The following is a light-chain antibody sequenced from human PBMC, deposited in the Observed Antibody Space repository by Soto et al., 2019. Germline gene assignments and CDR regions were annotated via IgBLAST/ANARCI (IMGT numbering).Light chain of an antibody. CDR3: QQYNRYSIH. J-gene: IGKJ4*01. CDR2: DAS. CDR1: QSISNW. Sequence: DIQLTQSPSTLSASVGDRVTITCRASQSISNWVVWYQQKPGKAPKFLIYDASTLESGVPSRFSGSGYGTEFTLTISSLQPEDFATYYCQQYNRYSIHFDGGTKVEMK. V-gene: IGKV1-5*03.